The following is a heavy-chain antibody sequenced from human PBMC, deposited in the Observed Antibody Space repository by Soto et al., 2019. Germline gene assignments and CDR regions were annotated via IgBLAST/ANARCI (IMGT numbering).Heavy chain of an antibody. Sequence: LETQSLTCTVSGDYISITSYYWGWVRQPPGKGLEWIGSIHYSGSTHYNPSLQSRVTISGDASKKQFSLKLRSVTAADTAVYYCASTKDETLYFDYWGQGTLVTVSS. D-gene: IGHD2-15*01. CDR3: ASTKDETLYFDY. CDR1: GDYISITSYY. V-gene: IGHV4-39*01. CDR2: IHYSGST. J-gene: IGHJ4*02.